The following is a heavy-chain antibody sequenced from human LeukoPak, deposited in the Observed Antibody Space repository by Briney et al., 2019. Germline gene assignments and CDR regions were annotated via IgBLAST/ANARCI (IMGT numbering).Heavy chain of an antibody. Sequence: PSETLSLTCTVSGGSISSSSYYWGWIRQPPGKGLEWIGYIYYSGSTNYNPSLKSRVTISVDTSKNQFSLKLSSVTAADTAVYYCARGDYYGSGSYYYYYYYMDVWGKGTTVTISS. J-gene: IGHJ6*03. V-gene: IGHV4-61*05. D-gene: IGHD3-10*01. CDR1: GGSISSSSYY. CDR3: ARGDYYGSGSYYYYYYYMDV. CDR2: IYYSGST.